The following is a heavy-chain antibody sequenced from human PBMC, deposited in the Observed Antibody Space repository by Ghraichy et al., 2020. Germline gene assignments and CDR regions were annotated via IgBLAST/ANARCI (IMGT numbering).Heavy chain of an antibody. Sequence: SETLSLTCAVYGGSFSGYYWSWIRQPPGKGLEWIGEINHSGSTNYNPSLKSRVTISVDTSKNQFSLKLSSVTAADTAVYYCARGRLAFYYGSGSPRRGFDPWGQGTLVTVSS. J-gene: IGHJ5*02. CDR3: ARGRLAFYYGSGSPRRGFDP. V-gene: IGHV4-34*01. CDR2: INHSGST. CDR1: GGSFSGYY. D-gene: IGHD3-10*01.